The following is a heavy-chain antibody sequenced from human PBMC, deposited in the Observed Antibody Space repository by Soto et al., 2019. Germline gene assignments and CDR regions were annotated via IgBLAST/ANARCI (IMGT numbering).Heavy chain of an antibody. V-gene: IGHV3-66*01. CDR1: GFTVSSNY. Sequence: EVQLVESGGGLVQPGGSLRLSCAASGFTVSSNYISWVRQAPGTGLEWVSVIYSGGSTYYADSVKCRFTISRDNSKNTLYLQMNRLRDEDTALYYGARDSVPIRASSYKGDSYYYYMDVWGKGTTVTFSS. CDR2: IYSGGST. CDR3: ARDSVPIRASSYKGDSYYYYMDV. J-gene: IGHJ6*03. D-gene: IGHD3-22*01.